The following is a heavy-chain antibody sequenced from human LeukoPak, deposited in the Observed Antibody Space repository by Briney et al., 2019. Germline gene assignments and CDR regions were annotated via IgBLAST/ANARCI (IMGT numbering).Heavy chain of an antibody. CDR2: TRDKARGYTT. J-gene: IGHJ3*02. Sequence: GGSLRLSCGASGVILSDHHMDWVRQARGKGLEGVGRTRDKARGYTTEYAASVEGRFTISRDDSKTLVYLQMNSLKTEDTAVYFCARDGAAGDNSAFDIWGQGTVVTVSS. V-gene: IGHV3-72*01. CDR3: ARDGAAGDNSAFDI. CDR1: GVILSDHH. D-gene: IGHD6-25*01.